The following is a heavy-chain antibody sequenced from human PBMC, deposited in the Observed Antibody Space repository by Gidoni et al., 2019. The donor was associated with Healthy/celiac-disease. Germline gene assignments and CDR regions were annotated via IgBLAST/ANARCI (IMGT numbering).Heavy chain of an antibody. CDR3: ARCPDGYYGMDV. Sequence: EVQLVESGGGLVKPGGSLRLSCAASGFTFSRYSMNWVRQAPGEGLEWVSSISSSSSYIYYADSVKGRFTISRDNAKNSLYLQMNSLRAEDTAVYYCARCPDGYYGMDVWGQGTTVTVSS. CDR2: ISSSSSYI. J-gene: IGHJ6*02. V-gene: IGHV3-21*01. CDR1: GFTFSRYS.